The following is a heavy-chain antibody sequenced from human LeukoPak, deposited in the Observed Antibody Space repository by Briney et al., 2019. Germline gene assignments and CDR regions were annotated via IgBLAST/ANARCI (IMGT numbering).Heavy chain of an antibody. CDR3: VQGWRDN. D-gene: IGHD2-15*01. V-gene: IGHV3-7*01. CDR2: MKQDGNEK. J-gene: IGHJ4*02. Sequence: GGSLRLSCAASGVIFSNYWMSWVRQAPGKGLEWVANMKQDGNEKYYVDSVKGRFTISRDNAKNSLYLQMNSLTAEDTAVYYCVQGWRDNWGQGTLVTVSS. CDR1: GVIFSNYW.